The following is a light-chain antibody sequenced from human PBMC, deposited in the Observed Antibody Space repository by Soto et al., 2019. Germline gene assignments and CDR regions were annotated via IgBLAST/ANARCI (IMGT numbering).Light chain of an antibody. V-gene: IGKV3-20*01. Sequence: EIVLTQSPGTLSLSPGERATLSCRASQSISSSYLAWYQQKPGQAPRLLISGASSRATGIPDRFSGSGSGTDFTLTISRLEPEDGEVYYCQQYGTSPLYTFGQGTKLEIK. CDR3: QQYGTSPLYT. J-gene: IGKJ2*01. CDR1: QSISSSY. CDR2: GAS.